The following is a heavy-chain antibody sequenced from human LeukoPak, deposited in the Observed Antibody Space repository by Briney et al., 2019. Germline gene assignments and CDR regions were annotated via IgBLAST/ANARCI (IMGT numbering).Heavy chain of an antibody. J-gene: IGHJ4*02. CDR1: GFTFSSYA. Sequence: PGGSLRLSCAASGFTFSSYAMSWVRQAPGKGLEWVSVIYSGGSTYYADSVKGRFTISRDNSKNTLYLQMNSLRAEDTAVYYCARGNYYGQDYWGQGTLVTVSS. V-gene: IGHV3-66*01. CDR3: ARGNYYGQDY. CDR2: IYSGGST. D-gene: IGHD3-10*01.